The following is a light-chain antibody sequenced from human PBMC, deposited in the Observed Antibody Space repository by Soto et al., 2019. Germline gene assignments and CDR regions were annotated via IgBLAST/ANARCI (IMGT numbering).Light chain of an antibody. Sequence: QSALTQPASVSRSPGQSITISCTGTSSDIGSYNYVSWYQQLPGKVPKLMIYGVSNRPSGVSNRFSGSNSGNTASLTISGLQAEDEADYYCSSYTFSSTLVVFGGGTKLTV. CDR3: SSYTFSSTLVV. CDR1: SSDIGSYNY. V-gene: IGLV2-14*03. CDR2: GVS. J-gene: IGLJ2*01.